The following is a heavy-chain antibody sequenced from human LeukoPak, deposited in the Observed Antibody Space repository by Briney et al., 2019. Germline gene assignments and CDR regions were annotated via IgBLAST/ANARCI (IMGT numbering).Heavy chain of an antibody. CDR2: IYPADSDT. J-gene: IGHJ4*02. Sequence: GESLEISCRTSGYTFISYLIGWVRQMPGKGLEWMGTIYPADSDTRYSPSFQGQVTISAGKSISTAYLQWSSLKASDTAMYYCAVGTGYFDYWGQGALVTVSS. CDR1: GYTFISYL. CDR3: AVGTGYFDY. D-gene: IGHD3-10*01. V-gene: IGHV5-51*01.